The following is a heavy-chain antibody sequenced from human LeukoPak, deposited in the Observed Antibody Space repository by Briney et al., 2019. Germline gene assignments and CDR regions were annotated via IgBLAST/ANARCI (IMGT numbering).Heavy chain of an antibody. CDR1: GGSIRSYY. CDR3: ARGGGSTDYYDSSGYF. CDR2: IYYSGST. Sequence: SETLSLTCTVSGGSIRSYYWSWIRRPPGKGLEWIGYIYYSGSTNYNPSLKSRVTISVDTSKNQFSLKLSSVTAADTAVYYCARGGGSTDYYDSSGYFWGQGTLVTVSS. J-gene: IGHJ4*02. V-gene: IGHV4-59*01. D-gene: IGHD3-22*01.